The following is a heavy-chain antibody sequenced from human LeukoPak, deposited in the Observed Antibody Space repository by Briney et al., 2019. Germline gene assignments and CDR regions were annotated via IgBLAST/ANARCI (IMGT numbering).Heavy chain of an antibody. D-gene: IGHD6-6*01. Sequence: SETLSLTCAVYGGSFSGYYWSWIRQPPGKGLEWIGEINHSGSTNYNPSLKSRVTISVDTSKNQFSLKLSSVTAADTAVYYCARGEIAARNPFDYWGQGTLVTVSS. V-gene: IGHV4-34*01. CDR2: INHSGST. J-gene: IGHJ4*02. CDR3: ARGEIAARNPFDY. CDR1: GGSFSGYY.